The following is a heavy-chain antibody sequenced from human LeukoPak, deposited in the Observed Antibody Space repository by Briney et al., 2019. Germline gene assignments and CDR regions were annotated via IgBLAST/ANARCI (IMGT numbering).Heavy chain of an antibody. CDR2: IYYSGST. V-gene: IGHV4-39*07. J-gene: IGHJ5*02. D-gene: IGHD4-17*01. Sequence: KSSETLSLTCTVSGGSISSSSYYWGWIRQPPGKGLEWIGSIYYSGSTYYNPSLKSRVTISVDTSKNQFSLKLSSVTAADTAVYYCARDLSVTTAGNWFDPWGQGTLVTVSS. CDR1: GGSISSSSYY. CDR3: ARDLSVTTAGNWFDP.